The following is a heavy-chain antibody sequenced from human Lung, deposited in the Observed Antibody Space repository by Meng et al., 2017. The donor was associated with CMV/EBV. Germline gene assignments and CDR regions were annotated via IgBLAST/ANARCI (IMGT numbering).Heavy chain of an antibody. J-gene: IGHJ5*02. V-gene: IGHV1-18*01. CDR2: ISAYNGNT. Sequence: QVQLVQSGAEVKKPGASVKVSCKASGYIFNNYGVSWGRQAPGQGPEWMGWISAYNGNTDHAQNFQGRFTMTTDTSTSTAYMELRSLRSDDTAVYYCARDLPGGTKGTWLDLWGQGTLVTVSS. D-gene: IGHD1-14*01. CDR3: ARDLPGGTKGTWLDL. CDR1: GYIFNNYG.